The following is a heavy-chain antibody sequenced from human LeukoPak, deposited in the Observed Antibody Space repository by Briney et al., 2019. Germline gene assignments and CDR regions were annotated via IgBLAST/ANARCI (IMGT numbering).Heavy chain of an antibody. CDR2: IFYSGST. CDR3: AGLYV. J-gene: IGHJ6*04. Sequence: PSETLSLTCTVSGGSISTSNYYWGWIRQPPGKGLEWIGNIFYSGSTYYSPSLRSRVTISLDTSRNQFSLKLNSVTAADTAVYYCAGLYVWGKGTTVTISS. V-gene: IGHV4-39*07. CDR1: GGSISTSNYY. D-gene: IGHD3-16*01.